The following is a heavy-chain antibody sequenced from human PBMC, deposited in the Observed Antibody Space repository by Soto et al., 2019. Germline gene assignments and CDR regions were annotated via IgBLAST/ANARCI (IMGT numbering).Heavy chain of an antibody. CDR3: ARVPKSRGIAVAGYYYYYGMDV. J-gene: IGHJ6*02. D-gene: IGHD6-19*01. CDR1: GYSISSGYY. Sequence: PSETLSLTCAVSGYSISSGYYWGWIRQPPGKGLEWIGSIYHSGSTYYNPSLKSRVTISVDTSKNQFSLKLSSVTAADTAVYYCARVPKSRGIAVAGYYYYYGMDVWGQGTTVTVSS. CDR2: IYHSGST. V-gene: IGHV4-38-2*01.